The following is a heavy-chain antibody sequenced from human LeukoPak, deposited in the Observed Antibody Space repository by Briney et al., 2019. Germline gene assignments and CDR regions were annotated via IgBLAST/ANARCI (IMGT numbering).Heavy chain of an antibody. CDR1: GFTFSSYG. Sequence: GGSLRLSCAASGFTFSSYGMHWVRQAPGKGLEWVAVISYDGSNKYYADSVKGRFTISRDNSKNTLYLQMNCLRAGDTAVYYCAKGLWEYYDSSAPPGGFFDYWGQGTLVTVSS. CDR2: ISYDGSNK. D-gene: IGHD3-22*01. CDR3: AKGLWEYYDSSAPPGGFFDY. J-gene: IGHJ4*02. V-gene: IGHV3-30*18.